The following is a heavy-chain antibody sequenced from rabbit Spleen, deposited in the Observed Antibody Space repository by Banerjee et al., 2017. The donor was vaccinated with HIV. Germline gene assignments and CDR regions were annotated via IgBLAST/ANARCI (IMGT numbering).Heavy chain of an antibody. D-gene: IGHD1-1*01. CDR1: GFSFSSSYG. CDR2: IWTGSSGNT. Sequence: EESGGDLVKPEGSLTLACTASGFSFSSSYGICWVRQAPGKGLEWIACIWTGSSGNTYYATWARGRFTISKTSSTTVTLQMTSLTAADTATYFCARDSSSSFSSYGMDLWGPGTLVTVS. CDR3: ARDSSSSFSSYGMDL. V-gene: IGHV1S45*01. J-gene: IGHJ6*01.